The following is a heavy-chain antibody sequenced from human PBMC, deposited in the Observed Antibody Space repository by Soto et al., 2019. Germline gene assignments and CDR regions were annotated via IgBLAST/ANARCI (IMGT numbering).Heavy chain of an antibody. Sequence: PSETLSITCTVSGGSISSYYWSWIRQPPGKGLEWIGYIYYSGSTNYNPSLKSRVTISVDTSKNQFSLKLSSVTAADTAVYYCARSGVATRKYYYYYYMDVWGKGTTVTVSS. D-gene: IGHD5-12*01. CDR3: ARSGVATRKYYYYYYMDV. J-gene: IGHJ6*03. V-gene: IGHV4-59*01. CDR2: IYYSGST. CDR1: GGSISSYY.